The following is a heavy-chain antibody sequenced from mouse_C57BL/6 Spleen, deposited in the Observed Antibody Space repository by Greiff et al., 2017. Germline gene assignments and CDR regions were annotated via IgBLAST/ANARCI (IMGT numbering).Heavy chain of an antibody. D-gene: IGHD2-4*01. Sequence: VQGVESGPELVKPGASVKISCKASGYAFSSSWMNWVKQRPGKGLEWIGRIYPGDGDTNYNGKFKGKATLTADKSSSTAYMQLSSLTSEDSAVYFCARDKTYDYGGYWGQGTTLTVSS. CDR2: IYPGDGDT. CDR1: GYAFSSSW. CDR3: ARDKTYDYGGY. V-gene: IGHV1-82*01. J-gene: IGHJ2*01.